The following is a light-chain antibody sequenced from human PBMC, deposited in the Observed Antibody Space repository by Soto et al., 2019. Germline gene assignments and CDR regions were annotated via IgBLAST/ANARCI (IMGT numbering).Light chain of an antibody. CDR3: SSYTISSTTV. Sequence: QSVLTQPASVSGSPGQGLTISCTGTSCDIGGYDFVSWYRHQPGKAPKLLIYDVSHRPSGVSSRFYASKCGNAASLTISGLHDDDGDYYYWSSYTISSTTVFGTGTKLTVL. CDR2: DVS. J-gene: IGLJ1*01. CDR1: SCDIGGYDF. V-gene: IGLV2-14*01.